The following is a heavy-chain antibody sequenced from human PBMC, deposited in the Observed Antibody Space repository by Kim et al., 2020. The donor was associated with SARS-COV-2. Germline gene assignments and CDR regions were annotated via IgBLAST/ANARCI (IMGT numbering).Heavy chain of an antibody. D-gene: IGHD5-18*01. Sequence: YADSVKGRFTISRDSSKNTLYLQMSSLRAEDTAVYYCARSAMGGYYYGMDVWGQGTTVTVSS. J-gene: IGHJ6*02. CDR3: ARSAMGGYYYGMDV. V-gene: IGHV3-30*15.